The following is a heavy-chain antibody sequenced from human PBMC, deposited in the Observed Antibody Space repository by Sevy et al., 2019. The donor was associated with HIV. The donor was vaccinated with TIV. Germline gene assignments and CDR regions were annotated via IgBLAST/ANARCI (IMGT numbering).Heavy chain of an antibody. Sequence: SETLSLTCTVSGGSVSSGSYYWSWIRQPPGKGLEWIGEINHSGSTNYNPSLKSRVTISVDTSKNQFSLKLSSVTAADTAVYYCARESLRGGFDPWGQGTLVTVSS. J-gene: IGHJ5*02. CDR3: ARESLRGGFDP. D-gene: IGHD3-10*01. V-gene: IGHV4-61*01. CDR1: GGSVSSGSYY. CDR2: INHSGST.